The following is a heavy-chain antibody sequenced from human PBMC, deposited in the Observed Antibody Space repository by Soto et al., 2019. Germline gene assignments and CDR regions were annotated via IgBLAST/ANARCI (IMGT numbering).Heavy chain of an antibody. CDR2: INPNSGGT. CDR3: ARDFSAAAGTGY. J-gene: IGHJ4*02. D-gene: IGHD6-13*01. Sequence: ASVKVSCKASGYTFTGYYMHWVRQAPGQGLEWMGWINPNSGGTNYAQKFQGRVTMTRDTSISTAYVELSRLRSDDTAVYYCARDFSAAAGTGYWGQGTLVTVSS. CDR1: GYTFTGYY. V-gene: IGHV1-2*02.